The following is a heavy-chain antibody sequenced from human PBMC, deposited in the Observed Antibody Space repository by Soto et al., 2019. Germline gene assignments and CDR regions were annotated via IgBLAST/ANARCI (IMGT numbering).Heavy chain of an antibody. CDR2: TYYRSKWYN. CDR3: AREGGIVVVPAAIYAFDI. J-gene: IGHJ3*02. Sequence: SQTLSLTCAISGDSVSSNSAAWNWIRQSPSRGLEWLGRTYYRSKWYNDYAVSVKSRITINPDTSKNQFSLQLNSVTPEDTAVYYCAREGGIVVVPAAIYAFDIWGQGTMVTVS. CDR1: GDSVSSNSAA. V-gene: IGHV6-1*01. D-gene: IGHD2-2*02.